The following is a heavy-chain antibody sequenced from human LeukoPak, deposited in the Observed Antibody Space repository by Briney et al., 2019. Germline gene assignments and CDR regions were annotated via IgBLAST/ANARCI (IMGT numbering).Heavy chain of an antibody. D-gene: IGHD3-16*02. J-gene: IGHJ4*02. CDR3: SRSLGELSD. Sequence: GRSLRLSCTASGFIFGDYAMSWVRRAPGKGLEWVGFIRSNTYGGTTEYAASVKGRFTISRDDSKGIAYLQMNSLKSEDTAVYYCSRSLGELSDWGQGTLVTVSS. CDR2: IRSNTYGGTT. V-gene: IGHV3-49*04. CDR1: GFIFGDYA.